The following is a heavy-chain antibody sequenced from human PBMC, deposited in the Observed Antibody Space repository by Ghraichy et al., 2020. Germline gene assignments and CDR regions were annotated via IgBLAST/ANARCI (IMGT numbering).Heavy chain of an antibody. J-gene: IGHJ4*02. CDR2: IYISGNT. CDR3: AREGGAAAEF. V-gene: IGHV4-4*07. D-gene: IGHD6-13*01. Sequence: SETLSLTCTVSGGSFGTYYWTWVRQPAGKGLEWIGRIYISGNTDYNPSLKSRVTMSLDTSKNQFSLKLTSVTAADTAVYYCAREGGAAAEFWGRGTLVTVSS. CDR1: GGSFGTYY.